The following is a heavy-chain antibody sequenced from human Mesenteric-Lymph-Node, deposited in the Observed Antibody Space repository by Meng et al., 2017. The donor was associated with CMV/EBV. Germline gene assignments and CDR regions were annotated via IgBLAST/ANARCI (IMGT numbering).Heavy chain of an antibody. CDR1: GGSISSSSYY. CDR2: IYYSGST. CDR3: ARAEYYDFWSGYFDYYYGMDV. D-gene: IGHD3-3*01. V-gene: IGHV4-39*07. Sequence: GSLRLSCTVSGGSISSSSYYWGWIRQPPGKGLEWIGSIYYSGSTYYNPSLKSRVTISVDTSKNQFSLKLSSVTAADTAVYYCARAEYYDFWSGYFDYYYGMDVWGQGTTVTVSS. J-gene: IGHJ6*02.